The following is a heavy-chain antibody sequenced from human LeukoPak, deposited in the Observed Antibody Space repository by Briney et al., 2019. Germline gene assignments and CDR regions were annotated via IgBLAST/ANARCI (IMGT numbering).Heavy chain of an antibody. CDR1: GYTFTSYG. J-gene: IGHJ4*02. Sequence: TSVKVSCKAAGYTFTSYGISWVRQAPGQGLEWMGWISAYNGNTNYAQKLQGRVTMTTDTSTSTAYMELRSLRSDDTAVYYCARDFLGNYYDSSGSFDYWGQGTLVTVSS. CDR3: ARDFLGNYYDSSGSFDY. V-gene: IGHV1-18*01. CDR2: ISAYNGNT. D-gene: IGHD3-22*01.